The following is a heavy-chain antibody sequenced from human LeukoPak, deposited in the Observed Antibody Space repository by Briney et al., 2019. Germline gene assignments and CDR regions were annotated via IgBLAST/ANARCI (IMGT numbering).Heavy chain of an antibody. Sequence: SETLSLTCTVSGGSTSSSSYYWGWIRQPPGKGLEWIGSIYYSGSTNYNPSLKSRVTMSVDTSKSQFSLKLSSMTAADTAVYYCAREIPGGWGSKYFDYWGQGLLVTVSS. V-gene: IGHV4-39*07. J-gene: IGHJ4*02. CDR2: IYYSGST. CDR1: GGSTSSSSYY. CDR3: AREIPGGWGSKYFDY. D-gene: IGHD7-27*01.